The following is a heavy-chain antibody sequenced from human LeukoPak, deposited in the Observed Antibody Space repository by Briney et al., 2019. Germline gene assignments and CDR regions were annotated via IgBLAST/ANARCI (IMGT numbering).Heavy chain of an antibody. CDR2: IYSGGNT. J-gene: IGHJ4*02. D-gene: IGHD1-26*01. CDR1: GFTVSSNY. V-gene: IGHV3-53*01. CDR3: AREASGTYDSYFDY. Sequence: GGSLRLSCAASGFTVSSNYMSWVRQAPGKGLEWVSVIYSGGNTYYADSVKGRFTISRDSSKNTLYLQMNSLRAEDTAVYYCAREASGTYDSYFDYWGQGTLVTVSS.